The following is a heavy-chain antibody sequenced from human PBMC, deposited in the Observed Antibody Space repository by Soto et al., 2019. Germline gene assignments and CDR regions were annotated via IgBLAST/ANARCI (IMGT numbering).Heavy chain of an antibody. CDR1: GFNGFSYA. CDR3: AKDFYGRATFDY. D-gene: IGHD3-10*01. Sequence: WGSLRLSCSASGFNGFSYAMSWGRQAPGKGLEWVSGITSDYTTYYADSVKGRFTISRDNSRNTLYLHMNRLTVEDTAVYFCAKDFYGRATFDYWGQGTPVTVSS. V-gene: IGHV3-23*01. CDR2: ITSDYTT. J-gene: IGHJ4*02.